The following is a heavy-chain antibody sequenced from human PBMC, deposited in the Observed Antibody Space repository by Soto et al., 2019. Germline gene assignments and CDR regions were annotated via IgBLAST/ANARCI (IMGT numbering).Heavy chain of an antibody. CDR3: AKDESSGWYGGPFAY. Sequence: QVQLVESGGGVVQPGRSLRLSCAASGFTFSSYGMHWVRQAPGKGLEWVAVISYDGSNKYYADSVKGRFTISRDNSKNTLYLQMNSLRAEDTAVYYCAKDESSGWYGGPFAYWGQGTLVTVSS. D-gene: IGHD6-19*01. CDR1: GFTFSSYG. V-gene: IGHV3-30*18. CDR2: ISYDGSNK. J-gene: IGHJ4*02.